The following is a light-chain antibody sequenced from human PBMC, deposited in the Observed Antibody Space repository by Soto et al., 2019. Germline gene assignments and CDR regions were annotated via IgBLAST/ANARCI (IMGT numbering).Light chain of an antibody. CDR3: QKYNSAPRT. V-gene: IGKV1-27*01. CDR2: AAS. J-gene: IGKJ1*01. Sequence: DIQMTQSPSSLSASLGDRVTITCRASQGIGNYLAWYQLQPGKVPKLLIYAASTLQSGVPSRFSGSGSGTDFTLTMSSLQPEDVATYFCQKYNSAPRTFGQGTKVEI. CDR1: QGIGNY.